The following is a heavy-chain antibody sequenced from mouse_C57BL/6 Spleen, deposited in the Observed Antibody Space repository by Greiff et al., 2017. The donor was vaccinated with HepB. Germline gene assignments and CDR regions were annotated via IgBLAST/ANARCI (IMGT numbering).Heavy chain of an antibody. CDR3: ARSEGGYYYGSSYDWYFDV. Sequence: QVTLKESGPGILQSSQTLSLTCSFSGFSLSTSGMGVSWIRQPSGKGLEWLAHIYWDDDKRYNPSLKSRLTISKDTSRNQVFLKITSVDTADTATYYCARSEGGYYYGSSYDWYFDVWGTGTTVTVSS. D-gene: IGHD1-1*01. CDR1: GFSLSTSGMG. V-gene: IGHV8-12*01. CDR2: IYWDDDK. J-gene: IGHJ1*03.